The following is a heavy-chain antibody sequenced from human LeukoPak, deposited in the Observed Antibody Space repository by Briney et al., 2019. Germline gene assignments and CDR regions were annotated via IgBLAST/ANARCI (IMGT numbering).Heavy chain of an antibody. CDR2: IRYDGSNK. CDR3: ARLLPSLNYMDV. CDR1: GFTFGSYG. J-gene: IGHJ6*03. Sequence: GGSLRLSCAASGFTFGSYGMHWVRQAPGKGLEWVAFIRYDGSNKYYADSVKGRFTISRDDSKNTLSLQMNSLRAEDTAVYYCARLLPSLNYMDVWGKGTTVTVSS. D-gene: IGHD2-15*01. V-gene: IGHV3-30*02.